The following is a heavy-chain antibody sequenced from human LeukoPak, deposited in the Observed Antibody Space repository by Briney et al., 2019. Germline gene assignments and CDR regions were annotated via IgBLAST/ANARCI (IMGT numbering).Heavy chain of an antibody. CDR2: IYYSGST. CDR3: ASTSVATKNAFDI. Sequence: SETLSLTCTVSGGSISSYYWSWIRQPPGKGLEWIGYIYYSGSTYYIESPKSRVTISVDTSKNQFSLKVNSVTAADTAVYYCASTSVATKNAFDIWGQGTMVTVSS. CDR1: GGSISSYY. V-gene: IGHV4-59*08. D-gene: IGHD5-12*01. J-gene: IGHJ3*02.